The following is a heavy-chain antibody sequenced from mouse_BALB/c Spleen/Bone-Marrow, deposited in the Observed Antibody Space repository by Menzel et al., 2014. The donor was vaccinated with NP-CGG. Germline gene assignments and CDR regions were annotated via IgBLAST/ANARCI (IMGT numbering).Heavy chain of an antibody. CDR3: ASSYYGTSQFAY. J-gene: IGHJ3*01. CDR2: IWAGGNT. V-gene: IGHV2-9*02. Sequence: QVQLQQSGPGLVSPSQSLSITCTVSGFSLTSYGVHWVRQPPGKGLEWLGVIWAGGNTIYNSALMSRLSINKDNSKSHVFLKMNSLQTDDTAMYSCASSYYGTSQFAYWGQGTLVTVSA. CDR1: GFSLTSYG. D-gene: IGHD1-1*01.